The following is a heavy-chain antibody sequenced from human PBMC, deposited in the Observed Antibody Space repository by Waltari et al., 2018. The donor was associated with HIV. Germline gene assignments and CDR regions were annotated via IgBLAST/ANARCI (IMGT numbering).Heavy chain of an antibody. Sequence: EAQMVQSGAEVKKPGSTLRISCKTSGYKFTKFYIHWVQQAPGKGVEWMGLGDPANGEAVYAERFQGRLTISADTSTDTGYLYLTSLTSDDSGVYFCAAGQQFWGQGTLVTVS. J-gene: IGHJ4*02. CDR1: GYKFTKFY. CDR3: AAGQQF. CDR2: GDPANGEA. V-gene: IGHV1-69-2*01. D-gene: IGHD1-1*01.